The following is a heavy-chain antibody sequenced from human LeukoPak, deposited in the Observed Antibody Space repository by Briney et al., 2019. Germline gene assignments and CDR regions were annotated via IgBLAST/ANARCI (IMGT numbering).Heavy chain of an antibody. J-gene: IGHJ4*02. V-gene: IGHV3-21*04. CDR1: GFTFSSYS. D-gene: IGHD6-6*01. Sequence: GGSLRLSCAASGFTFSSYSMNWVRQAPGKGLEWVSSISSSSSYIYYADSAKGRFTISRDNAKNSLYLQMNSLRAEDTAVYYCAKEPYSSSSPGYFDYWGQGTLVTVSS. CDR3: AKEPYSSSSPGYFDY. CDR2: ISSSSSYI.